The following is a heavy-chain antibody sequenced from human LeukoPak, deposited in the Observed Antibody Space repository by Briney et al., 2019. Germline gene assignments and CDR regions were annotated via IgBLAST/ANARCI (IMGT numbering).Heavy chain of an antibody. CDR1: GYTFTYRY. CDR3: ASYGDASHRAFDI. V-gene: IGHV1-45*02. Sequence: GASVKVSCKASGYTFTYRYLHWVRQAPGQALEWMGWITPFNGNTNYAQKFQDRVTITRDRPMSTAYMELSSLRSEDTAMYYCASYGDASHRAFDIWGQGTMVTVSS. D-gene: IGHD2-21*01. CDR2: ITPFNGNT. J-gene: IGHJ3*02.